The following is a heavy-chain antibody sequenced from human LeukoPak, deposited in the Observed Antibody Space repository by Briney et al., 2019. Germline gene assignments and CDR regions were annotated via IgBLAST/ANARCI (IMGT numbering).Heavy chain of an antibody. CDR1: GFTFSSYG. V-gene: IGHV3-33*08. CDR3: AREKRMTTGTKVYYGMDV. CDR2: IWYDGSNK. D-gene: IGHD4-17*01. Sequence: GGSLRLSCAASGFTFSSYGMHWVRQAPGKGLEWVAVIWYDGSNKYYADSVKGRFTISRDNSKNTLYLQMNSLRAEDTAVYYCAREKRMTTGTKVYYGMDVWGQGTTVTVSS. J-gene: IGHJ6*02.